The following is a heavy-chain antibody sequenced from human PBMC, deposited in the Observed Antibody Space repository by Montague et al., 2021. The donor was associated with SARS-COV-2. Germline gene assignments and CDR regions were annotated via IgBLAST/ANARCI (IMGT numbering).Heavy chain of an antibody. D-gene: IGHD6-13*01. CDR3: AKEAVYSSSWEYFDY. CDR1: GFSFSNYA. CDR2: ISGSGDIT. J-gene: IGHJ4*02. V-gene: IGHV3-23*01. Sequence: SLRLSCAASGFSFSNYAMSLVRQAPGKGLEWVSPISGSGDITHYADSVKGRFTISRDNSKNTLYLQMNSLRAEDTAVYYCAKEAVYSSSWEYFDYWGQGTLVTVSS.